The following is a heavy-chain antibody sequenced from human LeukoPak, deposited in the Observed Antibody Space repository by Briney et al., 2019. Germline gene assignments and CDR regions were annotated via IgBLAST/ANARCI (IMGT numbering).Heavy chain of an antibody. CDR1: GFTFSSFW. V-gene: IGHV3-74*01. CDR2: TNSDGSTT. J-gene: IGHJ3*02. CDR3: ARDPLYSSSSSGTFDI. Sequence: GGSLRLSCAASGFTFSSFWMHWVRQAPGKGLVWVSHTNSDGSTTDYADSVRGRFTISRDNAKNTLFLQMNSLTVEDTAVYYCARDPLYSSSSSGTFDIWGQGTMVTVSS. D-gene: IGHD6-6*01.